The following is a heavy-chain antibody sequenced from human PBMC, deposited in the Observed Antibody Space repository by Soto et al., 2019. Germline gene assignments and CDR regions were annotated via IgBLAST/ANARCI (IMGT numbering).Heavy chain of an antibody. CDR3: ARPKVVWLKLDV. J-gene: IGHJ4*01. D-gene: IGHD3-3*01. Sequence: GESLKISCKGSGYSFTSYWISWVRQMPGKGLEWMGRIDPSDSYTNYSPSFQGHVTISADKSISTAYLQWSSLKASDTAMYYCARPKVVWLKLDVWGQGTLVTVSS. CDR2: IDPSDSYT. CDR1: GYSFTSYW. V-gene: IGHV5-10-1*01.